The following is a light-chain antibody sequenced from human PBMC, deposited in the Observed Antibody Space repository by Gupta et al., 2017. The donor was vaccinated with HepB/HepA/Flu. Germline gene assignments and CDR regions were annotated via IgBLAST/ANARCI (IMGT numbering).Light chain of an antibody. V-gene: IGKV3-11*01. CDR1: QSISSY. Sequence: EIVLTQSPATLSLSPGERATLSCRASQSISSYLAWYQQKPGQAPRLLIYDASNRATCIPARFSGSGSGTDVTLTISGLEPEDFAVYYCQHRSNWPPWTFGQGTRVEIK. CDR3: QHRSNWPPWT. J-gene: IGKJ1*01. CDR2: DAS.